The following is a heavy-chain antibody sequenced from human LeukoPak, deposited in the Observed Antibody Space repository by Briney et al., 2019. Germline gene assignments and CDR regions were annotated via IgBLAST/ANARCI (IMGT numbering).Heavy chain of an antibody. V-gene: IGHV4-31*11. CDR2: IYCSGST. CDR3: ARDRKDFWSGYYTGFDY. CDR1: GGSFSGYY. J-gene: IGHJ4*02. D-gene: IGHD3-3*01. Sequence: SETLSLTCAVYGGSFSGYYWSWIRQHPGKGLEWIGYIYCSGSTYYNPSLKSRVTISVDTSKNQFSLKLSSVTAADTAVYYCARDRKDFWSGYYTGFDYWGQGTLVTVSS.